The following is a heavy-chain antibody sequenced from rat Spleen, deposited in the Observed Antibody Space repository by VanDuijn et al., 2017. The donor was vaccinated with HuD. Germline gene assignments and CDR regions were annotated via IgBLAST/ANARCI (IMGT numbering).Heavy chain of an antibody. CDR1: GFTFRDYA. CDR3: ARQKGY. Sequence: EVQLVESDGGLVQPGRSLKLSCAASGFTFRDYAMAWVRQAPEKGLEWVATILYDTTNTYYRDSVRGRFTISRDNAKSTLYLQMNSLRSEDTATYYCARQKGYWGQGVMVTVSS. V-gene: IGHV5-17*01. CDR2: ILYDTTNT. J-gene: IGHJ2*01.